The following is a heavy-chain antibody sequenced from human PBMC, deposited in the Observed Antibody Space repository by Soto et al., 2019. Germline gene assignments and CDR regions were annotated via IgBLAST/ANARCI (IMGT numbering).Heavy chain of an antibody. V-gene: IGHV3-9*01. D-gene: IGHD2-21*01. J-gene: IGHJ3*01. CDR2: ISWNSGNI. CDR1: GFTFEEYA. CDR3: TKDRGWGGDGRWAFDV. Sequence: EVQLVESGGGLVQPGRSLRLSCAASGFTFEEYAMHWVRQVPGKGLEWVADISWNSGNIAYADSVKGRFTISRDNAKNSLYLQMNSLRPDDTALYFCTKDRGWGGDGRWAFDVWGQGTMVTVSS.